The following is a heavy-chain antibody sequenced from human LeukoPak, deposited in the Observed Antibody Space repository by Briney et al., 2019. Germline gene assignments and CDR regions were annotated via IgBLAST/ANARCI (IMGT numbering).Heavy chain of an antibody. CDR2: IRGSGGST. Sequence: GGSLRLSCAASGFTFSSYAMNWVRLAPGKGLEWVSGIRGSGGSTYYADSVKGRFTISRDNSKNTLYLQMNSLKAEDMAVYYCAKGGGDCSDTSCYVVYWGQGTLVTVSS. D-gene: IGHD2-2*01. J-gene: IGHJ4*02. CDR1: GFTFSSYA. CDR3: AKGGGDCSDTSCYVVY. V-gene: IGHV3-23*01.